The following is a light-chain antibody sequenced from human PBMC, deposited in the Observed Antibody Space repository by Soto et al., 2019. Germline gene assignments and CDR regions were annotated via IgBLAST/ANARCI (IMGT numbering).Light chain of an antibody. CDR3: QQSYSSPPT. CDR1: QSISSY. V-gene: IGKV1-39*01. J-gene: IGKJ1*01. CDR2: AAS. Sequence: DIQMTQSPSCLSSSVGDRVTITCRASQSISSYLNWYQQKPGKAPKLLIFAASSLQSGVPSRFSGSRSGPDFTLTISSLQPEDFATYYCQQSYSSPPTFGQGTKVDI.